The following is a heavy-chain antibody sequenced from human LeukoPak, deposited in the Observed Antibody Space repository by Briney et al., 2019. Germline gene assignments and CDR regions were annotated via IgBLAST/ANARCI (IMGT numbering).Heavy chain of an antibody. CDR3: ARGPRLRSDAFGY. CDR1: GGSFSGYY. CDR2: INHSGST. J-gene: IGHJ4*02. D-gene: IGHD4-17*01. V-gene: IGHV4-34*01. Sequence: PSETLSLTCAVYGGSFSGYYWSWIRQPPGKGLEWIGEINHSGSTNYNPSLKSRVTISVGTSKNQFSLKLSSVTAADTAVYYCARGPRLRSDAFGYWGQGTLVTVSS.